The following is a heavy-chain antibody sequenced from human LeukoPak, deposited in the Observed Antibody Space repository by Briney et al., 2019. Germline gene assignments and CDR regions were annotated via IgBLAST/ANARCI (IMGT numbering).Heavy chain of an antibody. Sequence: ASVMVSCKASGYTFTGYYMHWVRQAPGQGLEWMGWINPNSGGTNYAQKFQGRVTMTRDTSISTAYMELSRLRSNDTAVYYCARGYYYGSGSNNPLDYWGQGTLVTVSS. CDR3: ARGYYYGSGSNNPLDY. CDR1: GYTFTGYY. D-gene: IGHD3-10*01. J-gene: IGHJ4*02. V-gene: IGHV1-2*02. CDR2: INPNSGGT.